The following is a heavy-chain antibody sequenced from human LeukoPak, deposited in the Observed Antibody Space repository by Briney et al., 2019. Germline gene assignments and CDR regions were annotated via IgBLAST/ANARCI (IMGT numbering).Heavy chain of an antibody. CDR3: AKGSAWYLDY. CDR1: GFSFSSYG. D-gene: IGHD3-3*01. J-gene: IGHJ4*02. Sequence: PGGSLRLSCAASGFSFSSYGMHWVRQAPGKGLEWVTFIQFDGSGKYYADSVKGRFTFSRDNSKNTLYLQLNSLRVEDTAVYYCAKGSAWYLDYWGQGIPVTVSS. CDR2: IQFDGSGK. V-gene: IGHV3-30*02.